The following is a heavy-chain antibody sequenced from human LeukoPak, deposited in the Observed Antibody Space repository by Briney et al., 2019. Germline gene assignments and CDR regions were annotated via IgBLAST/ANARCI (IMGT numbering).Heavy chain of an antibody. D-gene: IGHD3-22*01. CDR2: ISYDGSNK. CDR1: GFVFKNYW. J-gene: IGHJ4*02. Sequence: GGSLRLSCAASGFVFKNYWMSWVRQAPGKGLEWVAVISYDGSNKYYADSVKGRFTISRDNAKNSLYLQVNSLRAEDTAVYYCATEILYYYDSSGYYVDYFGYWGQGTLVTVSS. V-gene: IGHV3-30*03. CDR3: ATEILYYYDSSGYYVDYFGY.